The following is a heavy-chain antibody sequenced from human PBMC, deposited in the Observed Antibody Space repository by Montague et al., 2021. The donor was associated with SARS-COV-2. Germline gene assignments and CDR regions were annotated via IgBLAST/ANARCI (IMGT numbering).Heavy chain of an antibody. CDR1: GGSVSSSDYY. V-gene: IGHV4-39*01. D-gene: IGHD6-13*01. J-gene: IGHJ5*02. Sequence: SETLSLTCTVSGGSVSSSDYYWAWIRQPSGKGLEWIGHISYTGTSYYNPSLKRRVTISVDTSQNRISLRLTSISAADTGVYYCARTFDSDSWSLGPANFFAPWGQGTLVTVSS. CDR2: ISYTGTS. CDR3: ARTFDSDSWSLGPANFFAP.